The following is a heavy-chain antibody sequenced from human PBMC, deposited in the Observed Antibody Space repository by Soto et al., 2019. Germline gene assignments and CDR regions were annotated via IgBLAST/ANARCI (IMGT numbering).Heavy chain of an antibody. CDR1: GVSFSGYY. CDR2: INNSGST. J-gene: IGHJ6*03. CDR3: ARGTIAAAGARSYYYYYMDV. Sequence: QVQLQQWGAGLLKPSETLSLTCAVYGVSFSGYYWSWIRQPPVKGLEWIGEINNSGSTNYNPSLKSLVTISVDTSKNQFSLKLRSVTAADTAVYYCARGTIAAAGARSYYYYYMDVWGKGTTVTVSS. V-gene: IGHV4-34*01. D-gene: IGHD6-13*01.